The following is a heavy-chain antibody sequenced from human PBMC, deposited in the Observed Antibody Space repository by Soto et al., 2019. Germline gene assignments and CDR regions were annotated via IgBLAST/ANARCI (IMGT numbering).Heavy chain of an antibody. V-gene: IGHV4-38-2*01. D-gene: IGHD3-22*01. CDR2: IFHSGNT. CDR1: GYSICSGYY. Sequence: SETLSLTCAVSGYSICSGYYWGWVLQPPGNGLEWIGSIFHSGNTYDNPSLKSRVTMLVDMSKNQFSLKLSSVTAADTAVYFCARLLDDSRGYYYFDYWGQGTLVPVSS. J-gene: IGHJ4*02. CDR3: ARLLDDSRGYYYFDY.